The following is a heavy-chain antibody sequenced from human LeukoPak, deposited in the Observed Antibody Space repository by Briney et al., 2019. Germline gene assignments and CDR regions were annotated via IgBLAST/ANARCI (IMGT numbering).Heavy chain of an antibody. J-gene: IGHJ6*04. Sequence: SFIRYDGGNTYYADSVKGRFTISRDNSKNTVYLQMNSLRPEDTAVYYCAKGTVVPAAMDVWGKGTTVTVSS. CDR2: IRYDGGNT. D-gene: IGHD2-2*01. CDR3: AKGTVVPAAMDV. V-gene: IGHV3-30*02.